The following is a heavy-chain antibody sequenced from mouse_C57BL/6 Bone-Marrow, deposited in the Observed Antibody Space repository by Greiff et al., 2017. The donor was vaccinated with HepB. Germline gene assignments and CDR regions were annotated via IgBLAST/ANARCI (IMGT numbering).Heavy chain of an antibody. J-gene: IGHJ1*03. Sequence: VQLQQSGAELVKPGASVKISCKASGYAFSSYWMNWVKQRPGKGLEWIGQIYPGDGDTNYNGKFKGKATLTADKSSSTAYMQLSSLTSEDSAVYFCARRGPYYGSRYFDVWGTGTTVTVSS. D-gene: IGHD1-1*01. CDR1: GYAFSSYW. V-gene: IGHV1-80*01. CDR3: ARRGPYYGSRYFDV. CDR2: IYPGDGDT.